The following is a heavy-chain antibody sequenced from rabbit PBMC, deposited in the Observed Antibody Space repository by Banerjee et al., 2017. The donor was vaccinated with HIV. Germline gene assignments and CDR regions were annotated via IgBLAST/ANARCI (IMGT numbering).Heavy chain of an antibody. CDR3: ARALYAGYAGYAYVTFNL. Sequence: QEQLVESGGGLVQPEGSLTLTCTASGFSFSSSYWICWVRQAPGKGLEWIGIIVAGKGNTDYASWVSGRFTISHDNAQNTADLQMNSLTAADSATYFCARALYAGYAGYAYVTFNLWGQGTLVTVS. CDR2: IVAGKGNT. J-gene: IGHJ4*01. CDR1: GFSFSSSYW. D-gene: IGHD6-1*01. V-gene: IGHV1S45*01.